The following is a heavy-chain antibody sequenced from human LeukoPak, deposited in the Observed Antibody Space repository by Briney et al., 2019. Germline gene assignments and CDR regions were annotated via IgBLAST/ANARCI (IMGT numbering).Heavy chain of an antibody. J-gene: IGHJ4*02. V-gene: IGHV4-4*09. CDR1: GGSISSYY. CDR2: IYTSGST. Sequence: SETLSLTCTVSGGSISSYYWSWIRQPPGKGLERIGYIYTSGSTNYNPSLKSRVTISVDTSKNQFSLKLSSVTAADTAVYYCARQTGSGSYYFFDYWGQGTLVTVSS. CDR3: ARQTGSGSYYFFDY. D-gene: IGHD1-26*01.